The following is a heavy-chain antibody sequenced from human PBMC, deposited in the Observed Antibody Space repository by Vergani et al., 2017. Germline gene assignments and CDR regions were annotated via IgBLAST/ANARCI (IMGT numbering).Heavy chain of an antibody. CDR3: AKGPQQLVRYYYYYMDV. CDR2: ISYDGSNK. D-gene: IGHD6-13*01. J-gene: IGHJ6*03. CDR1: GFTFSSYA. Sequence: VQLLESGGGLVQPGGSLRLSCAASGFTFSSYAMHWVRQAPGKGLEWVAVISYDGSNKYYADSVKGRFTISRDNSKNTLYLQMNSLRAEDTAVYYCAKGPQQLVRYYYYYMDVWGKGTTVTVSS. V-gene: IGHV3-30*18.